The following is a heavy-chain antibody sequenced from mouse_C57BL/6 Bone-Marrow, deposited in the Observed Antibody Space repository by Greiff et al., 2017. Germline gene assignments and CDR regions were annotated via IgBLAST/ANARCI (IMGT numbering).Heavy chain of an antibody. CDR1: GFNIKDDY. D-gene: IGHD2-5*01. J-gene: IGHJ4*01. CDR3: TTYSNPYYAMDY. V-gene: IGHV14-4*01. CDR2: IDPENGDT. Sequence: VQLQQSGAELVRPGASVKLSCTASGFNIKDDYMHWVKPRPEQGLEWIGWIDPENGDTEYASKFQGKATITADTSSNTAYLQLSSLTSEDTAVYYCTTYSNPYYAMDYWGQGTSVTVSS.